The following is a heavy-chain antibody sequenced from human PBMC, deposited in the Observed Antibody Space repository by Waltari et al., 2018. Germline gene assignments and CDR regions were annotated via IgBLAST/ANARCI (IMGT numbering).Heavy chain of an antibody. J-gene: IGHJ3*02. CDR3: ARDDYGYVSAFDI. D-gene: IGHD4-17*01. V-gene: IGHV3-66*01. CDR1: GFPVTSTY. Sequence: EVQLVESVGDLVQPGGSLTLCCASSGFPVTSTYMRRVRQPPGKGLEWVSIIYSSGYTYYADSVKGRFTISRDTSKNTLYLQTDSLSAEDTAVYYCARDDYGYVSAFDISGQGTMVTVSS. CDR2: IYSSGYT.